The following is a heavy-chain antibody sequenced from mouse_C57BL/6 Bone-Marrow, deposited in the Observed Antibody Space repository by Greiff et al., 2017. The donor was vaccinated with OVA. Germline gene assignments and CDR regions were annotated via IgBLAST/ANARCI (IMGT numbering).Heavy chain of an antibody. D-gene: IGHD4-1*01. V-gene: IGHV1-81*01. CDR2: IYPRSGNT. CDR3: ARRGLTGSFAY. Sequence: QVQLQQSGAELARPGASVKLSCKASGYNFTSYGISWVKQRTGQGLEWIGEIYPRSGNTYYNEKFKGKATLTADKSSSTAYMELRSLTSEDPAVYFCARRGLTGSFAYWGQGTLVTVSA. J-gene: IGHJ3*01. CDR1: GYNFTSYG.